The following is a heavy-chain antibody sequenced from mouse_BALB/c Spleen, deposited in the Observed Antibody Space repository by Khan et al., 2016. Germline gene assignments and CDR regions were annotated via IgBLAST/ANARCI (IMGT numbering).Heavy chain of an antibody. D-gene: IGHD2-3*01. V-gene: IGHV14-3*02. CDR1: GFNIRDTY. J-gene: IGHJ2*01. Sequence: VQLKQSGAELVKPGASVKLSCTASGFNIRDTYVHWVKQRPEQGLEWIGRIDPANGNSKYDPKFQGKATITADTSSNTAYLQIRSLTSEDTAAYHCATDGYYNQWGQGTTLTVSS. CDR3: ATDGYYNQ. CDR2: IDPANGNS.